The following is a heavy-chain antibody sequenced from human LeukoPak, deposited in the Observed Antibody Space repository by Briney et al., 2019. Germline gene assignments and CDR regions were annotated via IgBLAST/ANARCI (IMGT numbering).Heavy chain of an antibody. D-gene: IGHD2-2*01. CDR1: GYSFTSYW. V-gene: IGHV5-10-1*01. CDR2: IDPSDSYT. CDR3: AALGYCSSTSCYYNWFDP. J-gene: IGHJ5*02. Sequence: GESLKISCKGSGYSFTSYWISWVRQMPGKGLEWMGRIDPSDSYTNYSPSFQGHVTISADKSISTAYLQWSSLKASDTAMYYCAALGYCSSTSCYYNWFDPWGQGILVTVSS.